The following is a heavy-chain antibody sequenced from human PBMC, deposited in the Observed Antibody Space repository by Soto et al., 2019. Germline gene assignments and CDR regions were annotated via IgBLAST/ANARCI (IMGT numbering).Heavy chain of an antibody. CDR1: GDSISDYY. J-gene: IGHJ4*02. V-gene: IGHV4-4*07. CDR3: ATNYYYDSGGYYAY. Sequence: SETLSLTCTVSGDSISDYYWSWIRQPAGKGLEWIGRIYTTGSTDYNPSLKSRVTISIDMSKNQFSLKLSSVTAADTAVYYCATNYYYDSGGYYAYWGQGTLVTVSS. D-gene: IGHD3-22*01. CDR2: IYTTGST.